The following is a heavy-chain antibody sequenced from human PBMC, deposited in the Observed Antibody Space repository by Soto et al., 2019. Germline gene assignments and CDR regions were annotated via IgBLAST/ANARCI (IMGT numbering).Heavy chain of an antibody. D-gene: IGHD6-13*01. CDR1: GFTFSSYA. Sequence: EVQLLESGGGLVQPGGSLRLSCAASGFTFSSYAMSWVRQAPGKGLEWVSAISGSGGSTYYADSVKGRFTTSRDNSKNTLYLQMNSLRAEDTAVYYCAKVVYSSSSFGMDVWGQGTTVTVSS. V-gene: IGHV3-23*01. CDR3: AKVVYSSSSFGMDV. CDR2: ISGSGGST. J-gene: IGHJ6*02.